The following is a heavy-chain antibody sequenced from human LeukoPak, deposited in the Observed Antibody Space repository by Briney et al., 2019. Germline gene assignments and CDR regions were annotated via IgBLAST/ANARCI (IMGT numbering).Heavy chain of an antibody. Sequence: ASVKVSCKASGYTFTGYYIHWVRQAPGQGLEWMGWINPYNGGTKYAQKLQGRATMTRDTAISTAYMELSRLRSDDADVYYCARPAPYYYDSSGYYLQHWGQGTLVTVSS. D-gene: IGHD3-22*01. V-gene: IGHV1-2*02. CDR1: GYTFTGYY. CDR2: INPYNGGT. CDR3: ARPAPYYYDSSGYYLQH. J-gene: IGHJ1*01.